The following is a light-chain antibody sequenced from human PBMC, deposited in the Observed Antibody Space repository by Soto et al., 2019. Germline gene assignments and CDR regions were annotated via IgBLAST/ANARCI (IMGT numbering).Light chain of an antibody. CDR3: QQRSNWPPDVT. CDR1: QSVSSS. V-gene: IGKV3-11*01. J-gene: IGKJ3*01. Sequence: EIVLTQSPDTLSLSPGERATLSCRASQSVSSSLAWYQQKPGQAPRLLIYDASNRATGIPARFSGSGSGTDFTLTNSSLEPKDFAVYYCQQRSNWPPDVTFGPGTKVDIK. CDR2: DAS.